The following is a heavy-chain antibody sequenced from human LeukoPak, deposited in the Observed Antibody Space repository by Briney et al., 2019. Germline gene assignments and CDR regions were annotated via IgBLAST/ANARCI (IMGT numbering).Heavy chain of an antibody. J-gene: IGHJ4*02. CDR3: ARGARAGYNLEPLDY. CDR2: IYYTGRT. V-gene: IGHV4-39*01. D-gene: IGHD5-24*01. Sequence: SETLSLTCTVSGGSITSSGHSWGWIRQPPGKGLEWTGTIYYTGRTYYNPSLQSRITISVDTSRNQFSLKLSSVTAADTAVYYCARGARAGYNLEPLDYWGQGTLVTVSS. CDR1: GGSITSSGHS.